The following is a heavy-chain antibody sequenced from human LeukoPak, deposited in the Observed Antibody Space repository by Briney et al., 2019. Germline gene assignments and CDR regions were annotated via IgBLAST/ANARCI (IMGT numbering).Heavy chain of an antibody. V-gene: IGHV3-48*04. J-gene: IGHJ4*02. CDR3: ARHGTVTY. D-gene: IGHD4-17*01. Sequence: PGESLRLSCATSGFTFSSSTFGSYTMNWVRQAPGKGLEWVSYISSSGSTIYYADSVKGRFTISRDNAKNSLYLQMNSLRAEDTAVYYCARHGTVTYWGQGTLVTVSS. CDR2: ISSSGSTI. CDR1: GFTFSSSTFGSYT.